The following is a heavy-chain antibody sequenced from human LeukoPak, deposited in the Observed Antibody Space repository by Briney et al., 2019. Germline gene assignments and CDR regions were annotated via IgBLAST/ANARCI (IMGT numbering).Heavy chain of an antibody. V-gene: IGHV3-21*01. Sequence: GGSLRLSCAASGFTFSSYSMNWVRQAPGKGLEWVSSISSSSSYIYYADSVKGRFTISRDNAKNSLYLQMNSLRAEDTAVYYCARDYGQLVLYYYYGMDVWGQGTTVTVSS. CDR2: ISSSSSYI. CDR3: ARDYGQLVLYYYYGMDV. D-gene: IGHD6-13*01. J-gene: IGHJ6*02. CDR1: GFTFSSYS.